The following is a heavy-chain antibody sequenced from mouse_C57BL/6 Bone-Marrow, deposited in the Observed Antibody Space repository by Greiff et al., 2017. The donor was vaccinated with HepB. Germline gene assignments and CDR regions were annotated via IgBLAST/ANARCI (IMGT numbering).Heavy chain of an antibody. J-gene: IGHJ2*01. Sequence: LVESGAELARPGASVKLSCKASGYTFTSYGISWVKQRTGQGLEWIGEIYPRSGNTYYNEKFKGKATLTADKSSSTAYMELRSLTSEDSAVYFCARRGLRRGGYWGQGTTLTVSS. D-gene: IGHD2-4*01. CDR3: ARRGLRRGGY. V-gene: IGHV1-81*01. CDR1: GYTFTSYG. CDR2: IYPRSGNT.